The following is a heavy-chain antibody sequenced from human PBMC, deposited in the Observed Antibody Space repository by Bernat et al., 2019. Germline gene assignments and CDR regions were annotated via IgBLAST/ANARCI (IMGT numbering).Heavy chain of an antibody. CDR2: RSFDGNNK. Sequence: QVQLVESGGGVVQPGRSLRLSCEASGFTFSTYPIHWVRQAPGKGLEWVAVRSFDGNNKYYADSVKGRFTVSRENSRNTLYLQMNSLRAEDTAVYYCAKDLGYGDYDLLFDYWGQGTLVTVSS. J-gene: IGHJ4*02. D-gene: IGHD4-17*01. CDR1: GFTFSTYP. V-gene: IGHV3-30*18. CDR3: AKDLGYGDYDLLFDY.